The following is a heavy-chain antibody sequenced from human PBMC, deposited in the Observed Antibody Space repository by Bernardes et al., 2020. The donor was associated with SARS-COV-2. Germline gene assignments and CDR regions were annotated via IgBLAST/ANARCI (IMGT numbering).Heavy chain of an antibody. D-gene: IGHD1-26*01. CDR3: ATAEPQYYYYYGMNV. V-gene: IGHV3-23*01. J-gene: IGHJ6*02. CDR1: GFTFSSYA. Sequence: GGSLRLSCSASGFTFSSYAMSWVRQAPGKGLEWVSAISGSGGSTYYAVSVKVRFTISRDNSKNTLYLQMNSLRAEDTAVYYCATAEPQYYYYYGMNVWGQGTTVTVSS. CDR2: ISGSGGST.